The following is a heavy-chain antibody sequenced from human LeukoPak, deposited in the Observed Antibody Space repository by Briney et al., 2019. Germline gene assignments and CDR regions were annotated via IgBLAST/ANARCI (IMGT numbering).Heavy chain of an antibody. V-gene: IGHV3-23*01. J-gene: IGHJ3*02. CDR3: TRDPNGDYVGAFDM. CDR1: GITFSTYA. Sequence: GGSLRLSCAASGITFSTYAMTWVRQAPGKGLEWVSSIRGSGGGTDYADSVKGRFTISRDNSRDTLFLQMNSLRAEDTALYYCTRDPNGDYVGAFDMWGPGTMVAVSS. D-gene: IGHD4-17*01. CDR2: IRGSGGGT.